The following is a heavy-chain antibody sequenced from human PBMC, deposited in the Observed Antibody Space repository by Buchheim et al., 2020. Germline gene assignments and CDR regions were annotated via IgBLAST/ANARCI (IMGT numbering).Heavy chain of an antibody. CDR3: VRKSHNGIAAAGDYFEY. J-gene: IGHJ4*02. D-gene: IGHD6-13*01. CDR2: ISSDESNK. V-gene: IGHV3-30-3*01. Sequence: QVQLVESGGGVVQPGRSLRLSCAASGFTFSSYAMHWVRQAPGKGLEWVAVISSDESNKYYADSVKGRLTIARDNSKNTLSLQMNSLRTEDTAIYYCVRKSHNGIAAAGDYFEYWGQGTL. CDR1: GFTFSSYA.